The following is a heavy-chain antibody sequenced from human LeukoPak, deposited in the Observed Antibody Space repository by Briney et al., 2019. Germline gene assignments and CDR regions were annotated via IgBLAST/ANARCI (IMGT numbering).Heavy chain of an antibody. Sequence: GGSLRLSCAASGFTFSSYWMHWVRQAPGKGLLWVSRINSDGTTTYYADSVKGRFTISRDNAKNTLYLQMNSLRAEDTAVYYCARGNYYGMDVWGQGTTVTVS. CDR3: ARGNYYGMDV. CDR1: GFTFSSYW. J-gene: IGHJ6*02. CDR2: INSDGTTT. V-gene: IGHV3-74*01.